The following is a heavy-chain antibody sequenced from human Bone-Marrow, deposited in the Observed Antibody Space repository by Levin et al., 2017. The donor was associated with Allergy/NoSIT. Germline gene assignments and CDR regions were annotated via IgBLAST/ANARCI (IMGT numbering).Heavy chain of an antibody. D-gene: IGHD6-13*01. CDR1: GFTFSSYA. Sequence: SCAASGFTFSSYAMHWVRQAPGKGLEWVAVISYDGSNKYYADSVKGRFTISRDNSKNTLYLQMNSLRAEDTAVYYCASLDSSSWYGDYWGQGTLVTVSS. J-gene: IGHJ4*02. CDR3: ASLDSSSWYGDY. V-gene: IGHV3-30-3*01. CDR2: ISYDGSNK.